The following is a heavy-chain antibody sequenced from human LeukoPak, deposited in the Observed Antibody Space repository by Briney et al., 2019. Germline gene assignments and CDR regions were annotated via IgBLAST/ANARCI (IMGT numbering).Heavy chain of an antibody. CDR3: ASRSYDSSGGDFDY. CDR1: GGSISSGSYY. D-gene: IGHD3-22*01. V-gene: IGHV4-61*02. Sequence: PSGTLSLTCAVSGGSISSGSYYWSWIRQPAGKGLEWIGRIYTSGSTNYNPSLKSRVTISVDTSKNQFSLKLSSVTAADTAVYYCASRSYDSSGGDFDYWGQGTLVTVSS. CDR2: IYTSGST. J-gene: IGHJ4*02.